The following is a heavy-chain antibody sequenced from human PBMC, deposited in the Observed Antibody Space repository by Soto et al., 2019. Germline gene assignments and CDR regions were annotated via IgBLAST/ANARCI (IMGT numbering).Heavy chain of an antibody. CDR3: SRSPLTIFFVFISLDV. D-gene: IGHD3-3*01. J-gene: IGHJ6*02. V-gene: IGHV1-2*04. CDR2: INPNSGGT. Sequence: TDDVMHWVRQAPGQGLEWMGWINPNSGGTNYAQKFQGWVTMTRAPSISTASMELSRLISDDTAVYYCSRSPLTIFFVFISLDVYGQVPSFTAS. CDR1: TDDV.